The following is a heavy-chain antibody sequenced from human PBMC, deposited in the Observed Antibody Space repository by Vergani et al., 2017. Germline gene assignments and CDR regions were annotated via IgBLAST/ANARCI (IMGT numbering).Heavy chain of an antibody. J-gene: IGHJ4*02. V-gene: IGHV1-69*15. D-gene: IGHD3-22*01. CDR3: ARDRGYEYDSSGYGTDY. CDR2: IIPIFVTA. Sequence: QVQLVQSGAEVKKPGYSVKVPCKSSGGPFSSFAISWVRQAPGQGLEWLGRIIPIFVTANYAQKFQGRVTITADESTRTAYMEPSSLRSEDTAVYYCARDRGYEYDSSGYGTDYWGQGTLVTVSS. CDR1: GGPFSSFA.